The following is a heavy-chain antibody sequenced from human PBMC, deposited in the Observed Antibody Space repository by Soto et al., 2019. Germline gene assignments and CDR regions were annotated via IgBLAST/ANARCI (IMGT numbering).Heavy chain of an antibody. CDR2: ISGSGGST. Sequence: GGSLRLSCAASGFTFSSYAMSWVRQAPGKGLEWVSAISGSGGSTYYADSVKGQVTISADKSISTAYLQWSSLKASDTAMYYCARRRGRQLPGYSFHYYYGMGVWGQGTTVTVSS. D-gene: IGHD2-15*01. V-gene: IGHV3-23*01. CDR1: GFTFSSYA. J-gene: IGHJ6*02. CDR3: ARRRGRQLPGYSFHYYYGMGV.